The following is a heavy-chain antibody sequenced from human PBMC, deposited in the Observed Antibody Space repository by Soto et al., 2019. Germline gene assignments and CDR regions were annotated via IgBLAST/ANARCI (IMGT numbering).Heavy chain of an antibody. J-gene: IGHJ5*02. CDR1: GFSLSTSGVG. Sequence: QITLKESGPTLVKPTQTLTLTCTFSGFSLSTSGVGVAWIRQPPGKALEWLALIYWDDDTRYSPSLKSRLTITEGTSIHPVVLTMTNKDPVETATCYYAPTGSSPPSVRSESWFDPWGQGPLVTVSS. V-gene: IGHV2-5*02. CDR3: APTGSSPPSVRSESWFDP. D-gene: IGHD6-13*01. CDR2: IYWDDDT.